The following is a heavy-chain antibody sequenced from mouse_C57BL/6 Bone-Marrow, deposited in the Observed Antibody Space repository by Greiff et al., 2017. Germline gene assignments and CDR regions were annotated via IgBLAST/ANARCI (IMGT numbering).Heavy chain of an antibody. Sequence: VQLQESGAELVKPGASVKISCKASGYAFSSYWMNWVKQRPGKGLEWIGQIYPGDGDTNYNGKFKGKATLTADKSSSTAYMQLSSLTSEDSAVYFCAREEGYGNLFAYWGQGTLVTVSA. CDR2: IYPGDGDT. CDR3: AREEGYGNLFAY. J-gene: IGHJ3*01. CDR1: GYAFSSYW. V-gene: IGHV1-80*01. D-gene: IGHD2-1*01.